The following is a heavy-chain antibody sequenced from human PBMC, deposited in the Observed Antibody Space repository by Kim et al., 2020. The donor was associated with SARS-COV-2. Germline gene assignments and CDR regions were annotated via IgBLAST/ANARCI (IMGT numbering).Heavy chain of an antibody. J-gene: IGHJ6*02. CDR3: ARGPWAGGGYGMDV. D-gene: IGHD6-19*01. Sequence: GGSLRLSCAASGFTFSSYAMHWVRQAPGKGLEWVAVISYDGSNKYYADSVKGRFTISRDNSKNTLYLQMNSLRAEDTAVYYCARGPWAGGGYGMDVWGQGTTVTVSS. V-gene: IGHV3-30*04. CDR2: ISYDGSNK. CDR1: GFTFSSYA.